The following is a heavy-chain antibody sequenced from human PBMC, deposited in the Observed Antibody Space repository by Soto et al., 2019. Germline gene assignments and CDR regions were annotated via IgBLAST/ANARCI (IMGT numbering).Heavy chain of an antibody. CDR1: GFTFSSYA. CDR3: ARGYCSSISCYLTYFDY. CDR2: ISYDGSNK. Sequence: QVQLVESGGGVVQPERSLRLSCAASGFTFSSYAMHWVRQAPGKGLEWVAVISYDGSNKYYADSVKGRFTISRDNSKNTLYPQMNSLRAEDTAVFYCARGYCSSISCYLTYFDYWGQGTLVTVSS. J-gene: IGHJ4*02. D-gene: IGHD2-2*03. V-gene: IGHV3-30-3*01.